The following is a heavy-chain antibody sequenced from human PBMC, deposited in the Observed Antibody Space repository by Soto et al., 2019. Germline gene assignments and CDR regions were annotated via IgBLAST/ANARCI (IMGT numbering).Heavy chain of an antibody. D-gene: IGHD3-10*01. V-gene: IGHV3-30*18. J-gene: IGHJ4*02. CDR2: ISYDGSNK. Sequence: GGSLRLSCAASGFTFSSYGMHWVRQAPGKGLEWVAVISYDGSNKYYADSVKGRFTISRDNSKNTLYLQMNSLRAEDTAVYYCAKWGVSAYFDYWGQGSLVTVSS. CDR1: GFTFSSYG. CDR3: AKWGVSAYFDY.